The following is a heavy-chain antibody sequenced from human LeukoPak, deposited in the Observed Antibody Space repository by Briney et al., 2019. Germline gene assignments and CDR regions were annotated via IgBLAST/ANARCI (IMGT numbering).Heavy chain of an antibody. Sequence: PGGSLRLSCAASGFTFRSYYMSWVRQAPGKGLEWVAKVNENGRETHYADSVKGRFTISRDNAKNSLYLQMSSLRAEDTALYYCARAQTYGDYRLLLDYWGQGTLVTVSS. CDR3: ARAQTYGDYRLLLDY. J-gene: IGHJ4*02. D-gene: IGHD4-17*01. CDR2: VNENGRET. CDR1: GFTFRSYY. V-gene: IGHV3-7*03.